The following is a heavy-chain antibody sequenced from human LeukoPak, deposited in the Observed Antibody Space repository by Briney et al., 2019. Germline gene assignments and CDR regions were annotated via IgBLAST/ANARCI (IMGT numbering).Heavy chain of an antibody. CDR3: ARRRNYYYGSGSPWFDP. J-gene: IGHJ5*02. CDR1: GDSITGYY. V-gene: IGHV4-39*07. D-gene: IGHD3-10*01. CDR2: IYYTGNT. Sequence: SETLSLTCSVSGDSITGYYWGWIRQPPGKGLEWIGNIYYTGNTYYNSSLKSRVTISLDTSKNQFSLKLSSVTAADTAVYYCARRRNYYYGSGSPWFDPWGRGTLVTVSS.